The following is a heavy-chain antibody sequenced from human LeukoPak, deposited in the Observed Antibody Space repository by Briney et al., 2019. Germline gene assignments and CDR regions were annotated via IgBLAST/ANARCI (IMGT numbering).Heavy chain of an antibody. CDR2: ITKKSNGYTT. J-gene: IGHJ3*02. V-gene: IGHV3-72*01. D-gene: IGHD2-2*01. CDR3: ARVGVVVPAGMDI. Sequence: PGVPLTLLCTASVFTHSQHHMHCLPGSPEEAGEGVDHITKKSNGYTTQYAASVKGRFIISREDSRNSLYLQMNSLRTEDTAVYYCARVGVVVPAGMDIWGQGTMVTVSS. CDR1: VFTHSQHH.